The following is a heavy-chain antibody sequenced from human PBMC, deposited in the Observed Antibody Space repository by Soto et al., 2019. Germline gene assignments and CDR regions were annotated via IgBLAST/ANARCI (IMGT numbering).Heavy chain of an antibody. V-gene: IGHV4-59*01. Sequence: PSETLSLTCTVSGGSISSYYWSWIRQPPGKGLEWIGYIYYSGSTNYNPSLKSRVTISVDTSKNQFSLKLSSVTAADTAVYYCARAGRFLEWLPNWFDPWGQGTLVTVSS. CDR1: GGSISSYY. J-gene: IGHJ5*02. CDR2: IYYSGST. D-gene: IGHD3-3*01. CDR3: ARAGRFLEWLPNWFDP.